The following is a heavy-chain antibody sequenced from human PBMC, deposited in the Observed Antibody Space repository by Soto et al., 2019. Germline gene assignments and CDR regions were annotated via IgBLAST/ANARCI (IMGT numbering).Heavy chain of an antibody. CDR1: GFTFSSYA. CDR3: AKIEERTESTTTLPIDY. J-gene: IGHJ4*02. V-gene: IGHV3-23*01. D-gene: IGHD1-1*01. CDR2: ISGSGGST. Sequence: EVQLLESGGGLVQPGGSLRLSRAASGFTFSSYAMSWVRQAPGKGLEWVSAISGSGGSTYYADSVKGRFTISRDNSKNTLYLQMNSLRAEDTAVYYCAKIEERTESTTTLPIDYWGQGTLVTVSS.